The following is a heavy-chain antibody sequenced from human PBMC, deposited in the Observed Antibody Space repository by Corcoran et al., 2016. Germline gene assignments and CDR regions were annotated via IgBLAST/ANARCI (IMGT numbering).Heavy chain of an antibody. CDR3: ARAAYYSSGWYRVEYYFDY. CDR2: IIPIFGTA. Sequence: QVQLVQSGAEVKKPGSSVKVSCKAYGGTFRSYAISWVRQAPGKGLEWMGGIIPIFGTANYAQKFQGRVTITADESTSTAYMERSSLRSEDTAVYYFARAAYYSSGWYRVEYYFDYWGQGTLVTVSS. CDR1: GGTFRSYA. J-gene: IGHJ4*02. D-gene: IGHD6-19*01. V-gene: IGHV1-69*01.